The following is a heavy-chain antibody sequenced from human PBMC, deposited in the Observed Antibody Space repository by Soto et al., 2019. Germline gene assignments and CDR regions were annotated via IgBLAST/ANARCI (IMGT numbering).Heavy chain of an antibody. J-gene: IGHJ4*02. CDR1: GFTFSSYW. CDR3: AKNPGYYYDSTGYHFDY. D-gene: IGHD3-22*01. Sequence: PGGSLRLSCAASGFTFSSYWMHWVRQAPGKGLVWVSRINSDRSSTTYADSVKGRFTISRDNSKNTLYLQMNSLRAEDTAVYYCAKNPGYYYDSTGYHFDYWGQGTLVTVSS. CDR2: INSDRSST. V-gene: IGHV3-74*01.